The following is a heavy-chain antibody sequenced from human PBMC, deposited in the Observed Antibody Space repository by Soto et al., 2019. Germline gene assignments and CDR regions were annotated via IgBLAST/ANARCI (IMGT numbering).Heavy chain of an antibody. CDR1: GGSISSYY. CDR3: ARQRVGAFDI. Sequence: SETPSLTCTVAGGSISSYYWSWIRQPPGKGLEWIGYIYYSGSTNYNPSLKSRVTISVDTSKNQFSLKLSSVTAADTAVYYCARQRVGAFDIWGQGTVVTVSS. V-gene: IGHV4-59*08. J-gene: IGHJ3*02. CDR2: IYYSGST.